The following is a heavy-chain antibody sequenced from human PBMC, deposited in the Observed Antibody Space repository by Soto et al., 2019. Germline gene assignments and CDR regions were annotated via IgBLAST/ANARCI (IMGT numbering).Heavy chain of an antibody. V-gene: IGHV1-69*01. J-gene: IGHJ6*02. D-gene: IGHD2-15*01. CDR1: GGTFSSYA. Sequence: QVQLVQSGAEVKKPGSSVKVSCKASGGTFSSYAISWVRQAPGQGLEWMGGIIPIFGTANYAQKFQGRVTITADESTSTAYMALSSLRSEDTAVYYCARDPVVVVAATPNYYYGMDVWGQGTTVTVSS. CDR2: IIPIFGTA. CDR3: ARDPVVVVAATPNYYYGMDV.